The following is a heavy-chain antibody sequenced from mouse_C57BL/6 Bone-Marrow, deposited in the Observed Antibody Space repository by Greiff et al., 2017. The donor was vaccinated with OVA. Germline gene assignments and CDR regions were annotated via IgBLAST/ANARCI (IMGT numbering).Heavy chain of an antibody. Sequence: VQLQQPGAELVKPGASVTMSCKASGYTFTSYWITWVKQRPGQGLEWIGDIYPGSGSTNYNEKFKSKATLTVDPSSSTAYMQLSSLTSEDSAVYYCASSDYYGSSYWYFDVWGTGTTVTVSS. D-gene: IGHD1-1*01. J-gene: IGHJ1*03. V-gene: IGHV1-55*01. CDR3: ASSDYYGSSYWYFDV. CDR2: IYPGSGST. CDR1: GYTFTSYW.